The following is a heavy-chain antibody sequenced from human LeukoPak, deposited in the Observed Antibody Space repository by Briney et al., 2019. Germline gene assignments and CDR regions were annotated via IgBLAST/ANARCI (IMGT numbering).Heavy chain of an antibody. CDR1: GGSISSSSYD. D-gene: IGHD2-15*01. CDR2: IYYSGST. J-gene: IGHJ5*02. CDR3: ARENRYCSGGSCYNH. Sequence: PSEALSLTCTVSGGSISSSSYDWGWIRQPPGKGLEWIGSIYYSGSTYYNPSLKSRVTISVDTSKNQFSLKLSSVTAADTAVYYCARENRYCSGGSCYNHWGQGTLVTVSS. V-gene: IGHV4-39*02.